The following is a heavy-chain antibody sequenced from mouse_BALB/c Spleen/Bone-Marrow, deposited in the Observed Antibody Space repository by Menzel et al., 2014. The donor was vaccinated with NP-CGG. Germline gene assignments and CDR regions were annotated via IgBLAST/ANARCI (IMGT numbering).Heavy chain of an antibody. Sequence: QVQLRQSGAELVKPGASVKLSCKASGYTFTSYYMYWVKQRPGQGLEWIGGINPSNGGTNFNERFKSKATLTVDKSSSTAYMQLSSLTSEDSAVYYCTRSYYAKEGAWFAYWDQGTLVTVSA. CDR3: TRSYYAKEGAWFAY. CDR2: INPSNGGT. V-gene: IGHV1S81*02. J-gene: IGHJ3*01. D-gene: IGHD1-1*01. CDR1: GYTFTSYY.